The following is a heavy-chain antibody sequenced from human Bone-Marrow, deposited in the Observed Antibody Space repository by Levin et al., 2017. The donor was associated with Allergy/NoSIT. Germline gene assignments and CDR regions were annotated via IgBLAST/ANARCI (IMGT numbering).Heavy chain of an antibody. Sequence: LSLTCEASGFPFNNYAMGWVRQAPGKGLEWVSGITTGDITFYGDSVKGRFTISRDNSKNTLYLQMNSLRADDTAVYYCAKGGVTGCGETDTWGQGTLVSVSS. CDR3: AKGGVTGCGETDT. CDR1: GFPFNNYA. CDR2: ITTGDIT. V-gene: IGHV3-23*01. D-gene: IGHD2-21*02. J-gene: IGHJ5*02.